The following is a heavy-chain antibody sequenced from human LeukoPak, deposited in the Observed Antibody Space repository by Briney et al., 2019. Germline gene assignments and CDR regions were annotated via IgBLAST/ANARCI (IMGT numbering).Heavy chain of an antibody. CDR1: GFTFSSYS. CDR3: VFGFPARPFDY. Sequence: GGSLRLSCAASGFTFSSYSTNWVRQAPGKGLEWVSSISSSSSYIYYADSVKGRFTISRDNAKNSLYLQMNSLRAEDTAVYYCVFGFPARPFDYWGQGTLVTVSS. D-gene: IGHD3-3*01. J-gene: IGHJ4*02. V-gene: IGHV3-21*01. CDR2: ISSSSSYI.